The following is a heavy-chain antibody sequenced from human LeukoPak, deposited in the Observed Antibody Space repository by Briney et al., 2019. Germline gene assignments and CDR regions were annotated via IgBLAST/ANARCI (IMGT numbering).Heavy chain of an antibody. D-gene: IGHD6-19*01. CDR3: ARLQWLQTGRDFLDY. CDR1: GFTFSSYT. Sequence: PGGSLRLSCAASGFTFSSYTMHWIRQAPGKGLEWVSSISGSNSYIFYADSVKGRFTISRDNAKNSLDLQMNSLRVEDTAVYYCARLQWLQTGRDFLDYWGQGTLVTVSS. CDR2: ISGSNSYI. J-gene: IGHJ4*02. V-gene: IGHV3-21*06.